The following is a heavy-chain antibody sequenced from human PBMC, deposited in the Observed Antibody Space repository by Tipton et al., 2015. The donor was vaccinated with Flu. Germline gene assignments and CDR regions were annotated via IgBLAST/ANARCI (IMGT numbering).Heavy chain of an antibody. D-gene: IGHD6-19*01. V-gene: IGHV4-34*01. CDR2: INHSGSA. J-gene: IGHJ5*02. CDR1: GASFSNYY. Sequence: TLSLTCIVYGASFSNYYWSWIRQPPGKALEWIGEINHSGSANYNPSLKTRVTISVDASENQFSLMLSSVTAADTAVYYCARSIAVSGKFDPWGQGTLVTVSS. CDR3: ARSIAVSGKFDP.